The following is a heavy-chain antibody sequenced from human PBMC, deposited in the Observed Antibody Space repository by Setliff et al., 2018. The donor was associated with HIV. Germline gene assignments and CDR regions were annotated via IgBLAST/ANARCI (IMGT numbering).Heavy chain of an antibody. CDR2: IRFDGSFK. D-gene: IGHD3-10*01. J-gene: IGHJ1*01. V-gene: IGHV3-30*02. CDR1: GFTFSSYG. CDR3: ARDPYYASLHSPAEYFQH. Sequence: GGSLRLSCAASGFTFSSYGMHWVRQAPGKGLEWVAFIRFDGSFKDYPESLKGRFTISRDNAKNSLYLQMSSLRAEDTAVYYCARDPYYASLHSPAEYFQHWGQGTLVTVSS.